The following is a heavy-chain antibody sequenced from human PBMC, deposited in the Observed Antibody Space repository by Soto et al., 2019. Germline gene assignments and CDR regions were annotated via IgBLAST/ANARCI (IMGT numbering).Heavy chain of an antibody. J-gene: IGHJ5*02. CDR2: IYYSGST. D-gene: IGHD1-26*01. CDR3: ARVMGANIWFEP. CDR1: GGSVSSGSYY. V-gene: IGHV4-61*01. Sequence: SETLSLTCTVSGGSVSSGSYYWSWIRQPPGKGLEWIGYIYYSGSTNYNPSLKSRVTISVDTSKNQFSLKLSSVTAADTAVYYCARVMGANIWFEPWGQGTLVTVSS.